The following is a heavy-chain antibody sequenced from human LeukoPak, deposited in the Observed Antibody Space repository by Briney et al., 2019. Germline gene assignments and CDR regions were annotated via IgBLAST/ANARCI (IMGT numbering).Heavy chain of an antibody. V-gene: IGHV4-39*01. CDR1: GGSISSSSYY. Sequence: SETLSLTCTVSGGSISSSSYYWGWIRQPPGKGLGWIGSIYYSGSTYYNPSLKSRVTISVDTSKNQFSLKLSSVTAADTAVYYCAGYSSSWPRSPYNWFDPWGQGTLVTVSS. CDR3: AGYSSSWPRSPYNWFDP. D-gene: IGHD6-13*01. CDR2: IYYSGST. J-gene: IGHJ5*02.